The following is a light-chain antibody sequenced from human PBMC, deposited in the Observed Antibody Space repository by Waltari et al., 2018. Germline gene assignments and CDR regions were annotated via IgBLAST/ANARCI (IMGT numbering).Light chain of an antibody. J-gene: IGKJ3*01. Sequence: DIQMTQSPSTLSSSVGDRVTITCRGSQSAGSWLAWYQQKPGKAPKLLIYETTSLECGVPSRFSGSGSGTEFTLTISSLQADDFATYYCQRYNSYPITFGPGTKVDI. CDR1: QSAGSW. CDR3: QRYNSYPIT. V-gene: IGKV1-5*03. CDR2: ETT.